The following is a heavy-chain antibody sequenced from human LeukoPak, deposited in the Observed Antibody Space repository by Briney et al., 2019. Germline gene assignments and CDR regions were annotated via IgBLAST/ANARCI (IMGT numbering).Heavy chain of an antibody. CDR3: AKGVHAFDI. D-gene: IGHD3-10*01. V-gene: IGHV3-30*18. Sequence: PGRSLRLSCAASGFTFSSYGMHWVRRAPGKGLEWVAVISYDGSNKYYADSVKGRFTISRDNSKNTLYLQMNSLRAEDTAVYYCAKGVHAFDIWGQGTMVTVSS. CDR1: GFTFSSYG. CDR2: ISYDGSNK. J-gene: IGHJ3*02.